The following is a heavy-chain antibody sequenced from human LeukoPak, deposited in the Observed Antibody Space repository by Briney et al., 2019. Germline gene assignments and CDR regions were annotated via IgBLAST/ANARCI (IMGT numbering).Heavy chain of an antibody. V-gene: IGHV3-23*01. D-gene: IGHD3-10*01. Sequence: GGSLRLSCGASGFTFSSYAMSWVRQAPGKGLEWVSVISGSGGSTYYADSVKGRFTISRDNSKNTLYLQMNSLRAEDTAVYYCAGSVLLWFGELLLDYWGQETLVTVSS. J-gene: IGHJ4*02. CDR3: AGSVLLWFGELLLDY. CDR2: ISGSGGST. CDR1: GFTFSSYA.